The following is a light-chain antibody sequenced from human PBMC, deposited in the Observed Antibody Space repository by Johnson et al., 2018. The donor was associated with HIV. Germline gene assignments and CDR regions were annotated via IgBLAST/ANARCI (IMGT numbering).Light chain of an antibody. CDR1: SSDMGNYA. J-gene: IGLJ1*01. V-gene: IGLV1-51*02. CDR2: ENN. Sequence: QSVLTQPPSVSAAPGQKVTISCSGSSSDMGNYAVSWYQQLPGTAPKLLIYENNKRPSGIPDRFSGSKSGTSATLGITGLQTGDEADYYCGTWDNSLSTGGVLGTGTKVTVL. CDR3: GTWDNSLSTGGV.